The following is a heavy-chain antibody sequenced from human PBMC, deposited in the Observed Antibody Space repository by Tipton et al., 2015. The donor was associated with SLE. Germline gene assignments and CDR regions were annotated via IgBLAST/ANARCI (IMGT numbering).Heavy chain of an antibody. J-gene: IGHJ3*02. Sequence: TLSLTCTVSGGSISSYYWSWIRQPPGKGLEWIGYIYYSGSTNYNPSLKSRVTISVDTSKNQFSLKLSSVTAADTAVYYCARDGGVEATRGAVDIWGQEKMVTVSS. V-gene: IGHV4-59*01. CDR3: ARDGGVEATRGAVDI. D-gene: IGHD2-8*02. CDR1: GGSISSYY. CDR2: IYYSGST.